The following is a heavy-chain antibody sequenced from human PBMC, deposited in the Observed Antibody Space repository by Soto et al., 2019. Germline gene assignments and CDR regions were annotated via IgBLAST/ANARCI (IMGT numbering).Heavy chain of an antibody. CDR3: TTGSVEGI. CDR1: GFSATSGFSFNESW. J-gene: IGHJ6*02. CDR2: VKTSAGGGAT. D-gene: IGHD2-15*01. V-gene: IGHV3-15*07. Sequence: EVQLVESAGGLVKPGGSLRLSCVASGFSATSGFSFNESWMNWVRQAPGEGLEWVGRVKTSAGGGATHYAAPVEGRFTISRDDSKNALYLHMNSLRTEDTAIYYCTTGSVEGIWGQGTTVTVSS.